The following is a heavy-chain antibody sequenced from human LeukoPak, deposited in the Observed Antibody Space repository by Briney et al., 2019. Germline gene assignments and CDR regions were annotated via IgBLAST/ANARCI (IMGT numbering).Heavy chain of an antibody. V-gene: IGHV1-46*01. CDR1: GYTFINHY. CDR2: IRPTDGRT. Sequence: ASVKISCKPSGYTFINHYIHWVRQAPGQGLEWMGVIRPTDGRTSYAQNFQGRLSMTSDTSTSTAYMELSSPRSEDTAMYYCTRAINSWFDPWGQGTPVSVSS. J-gene: IGHJ5*02. CDR3: TRAINSWFDP. D-gene: IGHD3-9*01.